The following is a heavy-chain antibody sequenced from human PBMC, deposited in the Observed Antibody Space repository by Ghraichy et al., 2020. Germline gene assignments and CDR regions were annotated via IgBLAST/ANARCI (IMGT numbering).Heavy chain of an antibody. J-gene: IGHJ6*02. CDR2: ISSIGSTT. Sequence: GGSLRLSCAASGFTFSDYYMSWIRQAPGKGLEWVSYISSIGSTTHYADSVKGRFTISRDNAKNSLYLQMNSLRAEDTAVYHCARSSAQPYFYGMDVWGQGTTVTVSS. D-gene: IGHD3-22*01. V-gene: IGHV3-11*01. CDR3: ARSSAQPYFYGMDV. CDR1: GFTFSDYY.